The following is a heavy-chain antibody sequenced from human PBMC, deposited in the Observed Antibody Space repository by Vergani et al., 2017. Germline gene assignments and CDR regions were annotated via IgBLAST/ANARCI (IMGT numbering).Heavy chain of an antibody. CDR3: ARLAPSNSEVTPTAFDV. D-gene: IGHD1-1*01. CDR2: IRPYTGHT. CDR1: SHTFQTYG. J-gene: IGHJ3*01. V-gene: IGHV1-18*01. Sequence: QVQLVQSGAELKKPGASVSVSCKGSSHTFQTYGISWVRQAPGKGLEWMAWIRPYTGHTIYAQKFQDRVTMTADTSTNTAYMELRSLRSDDTAVYFYARLAPSNSEVTPTAFDVWGQGTMVTVSS.